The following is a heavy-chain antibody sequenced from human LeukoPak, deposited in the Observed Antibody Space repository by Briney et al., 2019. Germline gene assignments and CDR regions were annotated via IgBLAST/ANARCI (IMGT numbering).Heavy chain of an antibody. Sequence: PGGSLRLSCAASGFTFSSYSMNWVRQAPGKGLEWVSYISSSSSTIYYADSVKGRFTISRDNAKNSLYLQMNSLRAEDTAVYYCARDQRYSYGLSYYYMDVWGKGTTATVSS. V-gene: IGHV3-48*01. J-gene: IGHJ6*03. CDR2: ISSSSSTI. CDR1: GFTFSSYS. D-gene: IGHD5-18*01. CDR3: ARDQRYSYGLSYYYMDV.